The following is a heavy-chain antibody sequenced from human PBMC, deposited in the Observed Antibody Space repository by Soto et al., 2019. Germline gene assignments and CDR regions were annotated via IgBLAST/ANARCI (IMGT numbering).Heavy chain of an antibody. CDR2: INHSGST. D-gene: IGHD3-3*01. V-gene: IGHV4-34*01. CDR3: ARAYYGVCDY. J-gene: IGHJ4*02. CDR1: GGSFSGYY. Sequence: PSETLSLTCAVYGGSFSGYYWSWIRQPPGKGLEWIGEINHSGSTNYNPSLKSRVTISVDTSKNQFSLKLSSVTAADTAVYYCARAYYGVCDYWAQGTLVTVSS.